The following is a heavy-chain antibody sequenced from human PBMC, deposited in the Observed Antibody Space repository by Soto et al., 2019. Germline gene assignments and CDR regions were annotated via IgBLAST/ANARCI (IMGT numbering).Heavy chain of an antibody. Sequence: QITLKESGPTLVKPTQTITLTCTFSGFSLSTTAVGVGWIRQPPGKALEWLAFIYWDDDKRYSPSLKGRLTVTKDTSKNQVVLTMTDMDPVDTATYYCAHRDTFSETRGEFDYWGQGTLVTVSS. D-gene: IGHD3-16*01. CDR3: AHRDTFSETRGEFDY. J-gene: IGHJ4*02. CDR1: GFSLSTTAVG. CDR2: IYWDDDK. V-gene: IGHV2-5*02.